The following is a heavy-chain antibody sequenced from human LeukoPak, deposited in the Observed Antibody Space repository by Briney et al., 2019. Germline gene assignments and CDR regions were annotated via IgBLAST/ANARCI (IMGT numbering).Heavy chain of an antibody. J-gene: IGHJ4*02. D-gene: IGHD6-19*01. CDR1: GYTFTGYY. V-gene: IGHV1-2*02. CDR3: ARDRGQWLAVYYFDY. CDR2: INPNSGGT. Sequence: ASVKVSCKASGYTFTGYYMHWVRQAPGQGLEWMGWINPNSGGTNYAQKFQGRVTMTRDTSISTAYMELSRLRSDDTAVYYCARDRGQWLAVYYFDYWGQGTLVTVSS.